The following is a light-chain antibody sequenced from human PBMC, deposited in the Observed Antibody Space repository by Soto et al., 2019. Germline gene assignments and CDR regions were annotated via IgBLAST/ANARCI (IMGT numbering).Light chain of an antibody. CDR2: DAS. CDR3: QQYNNWPPVYT. V-gene: IGKV3D-15*01. CDR1: QSVSSS. J-gene: IGKJ2*01. Sequence: EIVMTQSPAILSVSPGERATLSCRASQSVSSSLAWYQQKPGQAPRLLIYDASTRATGIPARFSGSGSGTEFTLTISSLQSEDFALYYCQQYNNWPPVYTFGQGTKLEIK.